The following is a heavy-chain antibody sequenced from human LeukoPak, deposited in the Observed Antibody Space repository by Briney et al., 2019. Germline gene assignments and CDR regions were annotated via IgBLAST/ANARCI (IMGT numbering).Heavy chain of an antibody. Sequence: PGGSLRLSCAGSGFGFSDAWMSWVRQAPGKRLEWVGHIKSQTHGGTTDYAAPVKGSFTISRDDSKKTLYLQMNSLQTEDTGVYHCTTEFFGSVYNNWGQGTLVTVSS. CDR1: GFGFSDAW. D-gene: IGHD5/OR15-5a*01. CDR2: IKSQTHGGTT. V-gene: IGHV3-15*01. CDR3: TTEFFGSVYNN. J-gene: IGHJ4*02.